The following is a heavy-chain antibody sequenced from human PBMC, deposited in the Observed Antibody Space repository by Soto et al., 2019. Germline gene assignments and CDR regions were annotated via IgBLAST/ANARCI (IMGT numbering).Heavy chain of an antibody. CDR2: ISAYNGNT. CDR1: GYTFTSYG. J-gene: IGHJ4*02. CDR3: ARVNYDFWSGYRPRPNFDY. Sequence: QVQLVQSGAEVKKPGASVKVSCKASGYTFTSYGISWVRQAPGQGLEWMGWISAYNGNTNYAQKLHGRVTMTTDTSTSTAYMELRSLRSDDTAVYYCARVNYDFWSGYRPRPNFDYWGQGTLVTVSS. D-gene: IGHD3-3*01. V-gene: IGHV1-18*01.